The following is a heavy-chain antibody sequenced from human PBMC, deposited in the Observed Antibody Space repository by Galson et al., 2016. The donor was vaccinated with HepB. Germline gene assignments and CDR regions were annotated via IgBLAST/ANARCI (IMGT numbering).Heavy chain of an antibody. D-gene: IGHD3-22*01. Sequence: SLRLSCATSGFKFTHYSINWVRQAPGKGLEWVSYMSSDGSTTYHADSVKGRFTISRDPARNSVSLQMNSLRDEDTAIYYCVRAEDYYYGSSGYYPHHFDSWGQGTLVTVSS. J-gene: IGHJ4*02. CDR1: GFKFTHYS. V-gene: IGHV3-48*02. CDR3: VRAEDYYYGSSGYYPHHFDS. CDR2: MSSDGSTT.